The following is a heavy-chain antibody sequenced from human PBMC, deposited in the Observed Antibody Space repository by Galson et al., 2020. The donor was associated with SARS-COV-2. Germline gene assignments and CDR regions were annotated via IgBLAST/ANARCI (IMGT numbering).Heavy chain of an antibody. D-gene: IGHD3-22*01. CDR1: GYIFTDYY. CDR3: ARTYDYDNNGSLGEYFQH. Sequence: ASVKVSCKASGYIFTDYYMHWVRQAPGQGLEWMGWINPKSGATSFAQKFQGRATMTRHTSISTAYMELSSLKSDDTAVYYCARTYDYDNNGSLGEYFQHWGQGTLVTVSS. V-gene: IGHV1-2*02. J-gene: IGHJ1*01. CDR2: INPKSGAT.